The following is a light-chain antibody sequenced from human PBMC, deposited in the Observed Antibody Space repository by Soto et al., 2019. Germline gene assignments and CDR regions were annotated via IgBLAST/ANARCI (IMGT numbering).Light chain of an antibody. J-gene: IGLJ2*01. CDR3: AAWDDSLNGVV. V-gene: IGLV1-44*01. CDR2: SNN. CDR1: SSNIGSNT. Sequence: QSVLTQPPSASWTPGQRATISCSGSSSNIGSNTVNWYQQLPGTAPKLLIYSNNQRPSGVPDRFSGSKSGTSASLAISGLQADDEADYYCAAWDDSLNGVVFGGGTKLTVL.